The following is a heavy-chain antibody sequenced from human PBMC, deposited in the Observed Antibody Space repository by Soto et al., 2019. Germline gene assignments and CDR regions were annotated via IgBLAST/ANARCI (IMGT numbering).Heavy chain of an antibody. Sequence: PSETLSLTCAVSGGSISSGGYSWSWIRQPPGKGLEWSGYIYHSGSTYYNPSLKSRVTISVDRSKNQFSLKLSSVTAADTAVYYCARVPGPWGQGTLVTSPQ. CDR3: ARVPGP. CDR1: GGSISSGGYS. J-gene: IGHJ5*02. CDR2: IYHSGST. V-gene: IGHV4-30-2*01.